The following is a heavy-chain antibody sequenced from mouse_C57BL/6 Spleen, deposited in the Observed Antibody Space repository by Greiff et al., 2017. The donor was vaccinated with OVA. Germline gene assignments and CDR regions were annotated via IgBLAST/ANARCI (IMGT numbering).Heavy chain of an antibody. V-gene: IGHV1-84*01. D-gene: IGHD2-4*01. CDR2: IYPGSGNT. Sequence: VQLQQSGPELVKPGASVKISCKASGYTFTAYYINWVKQRPGQGLAWIGWIYPGSGNTKYNEKFKGKATLTVDTSSSTAYMQLSSLTSEDSAVYFCARRSYDYDVFAYWGQGTLVTVSA. J-gene: IGHJ3*01. CDR1: GYTFTAYY. CDR3: ARRSYDYDVFAY.